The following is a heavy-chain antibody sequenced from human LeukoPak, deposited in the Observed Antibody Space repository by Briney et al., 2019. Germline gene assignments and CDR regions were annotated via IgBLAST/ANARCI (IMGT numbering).Heavy chain of an antibody. CDR1: GFTVSSNY. CDR2: ISGTSRST. D-gene: IGHD3-22*01. CDR3: AKGFYDSSGYYYLYAFDI. V-gene: IGHV3-23*01. Sequence: SGGSLRLSCAASGFTVSSNYMSWVRQAPGKGLEWVSAISGTSRSTYYADSVKGRFTLSRDNSKNTLYLQMNSLRAEDTALYYCAKGFYDSSGYYYLYAFDIWGQGTMVTVSS. J-gene: IGHJ3*02.